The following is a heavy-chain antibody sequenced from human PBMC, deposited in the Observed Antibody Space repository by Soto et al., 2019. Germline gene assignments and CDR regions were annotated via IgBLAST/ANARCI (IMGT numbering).Heavy chain of an antibody. J-gene: IGHJ4*02. Sequence: SETLSLTCAVYGGSFSGYYWSWIRQPPGKGLEWIGEINHSGSTNYNPSLKSRVTISVDTSKNQFSLKLSSVTAADTAVYYCARIGVQTTAHQIYYWGQGTLVTVSS. V-gene: IGHV4-34*01. CDR1: GGSFSGYY. CDR3: ARIGVQTTAHQIYY. D-gene: IGHD5-18*01. CDR2: INHSGST.